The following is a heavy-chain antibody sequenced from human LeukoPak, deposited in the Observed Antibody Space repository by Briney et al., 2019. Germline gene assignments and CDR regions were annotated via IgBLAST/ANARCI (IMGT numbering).Heavy chain of an antibody. V-gene: IGHV3-74*01. D-gene: IGHD1-26*01. J-gene: IGHJ3*02. CDR1: GFTFSSYW. CDR3: ARVWEHPDSAFDI. CDR2: INTDGSST. Sequence: GGSLRLSCAASGFTFSSYWMHWVRKAPGKGLGWVSRINTDGSSTSYADSVKGRSTISRDNAKNTLYLQMNSLRAEDTAVYYCARVWEHPDSAFDIWGQGTMVTVSS.